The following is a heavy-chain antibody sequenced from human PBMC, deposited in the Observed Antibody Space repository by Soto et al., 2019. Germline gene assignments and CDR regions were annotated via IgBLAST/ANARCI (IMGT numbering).Heavy chain of an antibody. V-gene: IGHV5-10-1*01. D-gene: IGHD2-2*01. CDR3: ARPVAVPTAAASRTYYYYYGLDV. CDR1: GYNFTTYW. CDR2: IDPSDSYT. Sequence: PGESLKISCQGSGYNFTTYWINWVRQMPGKGLEWMGRIDPSDSYTNYSPSFQGHVTISVDKSISTAYLQWSSLKASDTAMYYCARPVAVPTAAASRTYYYYYGLDVWGQGTTVTVSS. J-gene: IGHJ6*02.